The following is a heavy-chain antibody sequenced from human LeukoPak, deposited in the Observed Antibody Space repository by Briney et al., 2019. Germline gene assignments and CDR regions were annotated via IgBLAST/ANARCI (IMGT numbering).Heavy chain of an antibody. CDR3: ARGYYYDSSGEFEGYYFDY. V-gene: IGHV1-69*13. J-gene: IGHJ4*02. CDR2: IIPIFGTA. D-gene: IGHD3-22*01. CDR1: GGTFSSYA. Sequence: AASVKVSCKASGGTFSSYAISWVRQAPGQGLEWMGGIIPIFGTANYAQKLQGRVTITADESTSTAYMELSSLRSEDTAVYYCARGYYYDSSGEFEGYYFDYWGQGTLVTVSS.